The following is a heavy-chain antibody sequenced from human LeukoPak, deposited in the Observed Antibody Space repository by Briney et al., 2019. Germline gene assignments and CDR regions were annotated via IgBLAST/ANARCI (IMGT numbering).Heavy chain of an antibody. CDR1: GYSISSGYY. J-gene: IGHJ6*03. CDR2: IFHSGVT. V-gene: IGHV4-38-2*02. D-gene: IGHD2-15*01. Sequence: SETLSLTCTVSGYSISSGYYWGWIRQPPGKGLEWIASIFHSGVTYYNPSLKSRVTISVDTSKNQFSLKLSSVTAADTAVYYCARDFREVVVVAANRNYYYYYMDVWGKGTTVTISS. CDR3: ARDFREVVVVAANRNYYYYYMDV.